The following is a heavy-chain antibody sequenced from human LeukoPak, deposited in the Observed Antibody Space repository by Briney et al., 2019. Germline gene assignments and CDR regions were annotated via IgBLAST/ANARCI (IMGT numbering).Heavy chain of an antibody. CDR2: IFYSGST. V-gene: IGHV4-59*12. CDR3: ARDRGNGFYSYGMDV. Sequence: SETLSLTCTVSGGSISSYYWSWIRQPPGKGLEWIGYIFYSGSTNYNPSLKSRVIISVDTSKNQFSLKLSSVTAADTAVYCCARDRGNGFYSYGMDVWGQGTTVTVSS. CDR1: GGSISSYY. D-gene: IGHD3-10*01. J-gene: IGHJ6*02.